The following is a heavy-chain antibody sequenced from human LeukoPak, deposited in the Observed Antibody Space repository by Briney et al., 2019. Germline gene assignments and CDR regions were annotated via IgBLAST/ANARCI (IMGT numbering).Heavy chain of an antibody. CDR2: INPNSGGT. D-gene: IGHD1-26*01. V-gene: IGHV1-2*02. Sequence: GASVKVSCKASGYTFTSYDINWVRQATGQGLEWMVWINPNSGGTNYAQKFQGRVTMTRDTSISTAYMELSRLRSDDTAVYYCARGHVSGSYPTLGAWGQGTLVTVSS. CDR1: GYTFTSYD. J-gene: IGHJ4*02. CDR3: ARGHVSGSYPTLGA.